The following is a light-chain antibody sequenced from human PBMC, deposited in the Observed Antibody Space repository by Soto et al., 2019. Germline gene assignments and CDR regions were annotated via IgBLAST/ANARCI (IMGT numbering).Light chain of an antibody. CDR1: QSVSSSY. J-gene: IGKJ1*01. CDR2: GAS. Sequence: EVVLTPSAGTLSLSPGERATPSCRASQSVSSSYLAWYQQKPGQAPRLLIYGASSRATGIPDRFSGSGSGTDFTLTISRLEPEDFAVYFCQVYGSSSKTFGQGTKVDIK. V-gene: IGKV3-20*01. CDR3: QVYGSSSKT.